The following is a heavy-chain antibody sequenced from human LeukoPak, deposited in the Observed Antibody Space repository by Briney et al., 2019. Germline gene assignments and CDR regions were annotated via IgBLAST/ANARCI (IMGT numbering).Heavy chain of an antibody. CDR2: ISAYNGNT. D-gene: IGHD3-9*01. J-gene: IGHJ4*02. CDR1: GYTFTSYG. CDR3: ARGHFDWLFTAFDY. V-gene: IGHV1-18*01. Sequence: GASVKVSCKASGYTFTSYGISWARQAPGQGLEWMGWISAYNGNTNYAQKLQGRVTMTTDTSTSTAYIELRSLRSDDTAVYYCARGHFDWLFTAFDYWGQGTLVTVSS.